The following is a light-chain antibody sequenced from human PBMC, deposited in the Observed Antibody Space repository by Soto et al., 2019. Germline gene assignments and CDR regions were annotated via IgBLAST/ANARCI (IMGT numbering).Light chain of an antibody. CDR1: QSVSSSY. Sequence: EIVLTQSPGTLSLSPGERATLSCRASQSVSSSYLAWYQQKPGQAPRLLIYGASSRATGIPDRFSGSGSGTAITLTISRLEPEDFAVYSCQQYGSSRTFGQGTKVEIK. J-gene: IGKJ1*01. V-gene: IGKV3-20*01. CDR2: GAS. CDR3: QQYGSSRT.